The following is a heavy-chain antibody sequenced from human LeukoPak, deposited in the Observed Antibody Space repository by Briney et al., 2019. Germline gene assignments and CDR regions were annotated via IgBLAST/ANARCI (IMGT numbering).Heavy chain of an antibody. CDR1: GGSISSYY. CDR3: ATMLFYDFWSGSFGAFDI. Sequence: SETLSLTCTVSGGSISSYYWSWIRQPPGKGLEWIGYIYYSGGTNYNPSLKSRVTISVDTSKNQFSLKLSSVTAADTAVYYCATMLFYDFWSGSFGAFDIWGQGTMVTVSS. V-gene: IGHV4-59*01. D-gene: IGHD3-3*01. CDR2: IYYSGGT. J-gene: IGHJ3*02.